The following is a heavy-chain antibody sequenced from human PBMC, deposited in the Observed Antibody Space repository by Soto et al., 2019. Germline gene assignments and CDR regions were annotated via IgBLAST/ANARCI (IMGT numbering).Heavy chain of an antibody. CDR3: AREGLRRGALDY. CDR2: IIPAFGTP. Sequence: QVQLVQSGAEVKKPGSSVKVSCAASGGSLNNYAVSWVRRTPGLGFEWLGEIIPAFGTPNYAQKFQDRVTITADVLTNTVFMELSSLRSEDTAEYYCAREGLRRGALDYWGQGSLVTVSS. D-gene: IGHD6-6*01. CDR1: GGSLNNYA. J-gene: IGHJ4*02. V-gene: IGHV1-69*01.